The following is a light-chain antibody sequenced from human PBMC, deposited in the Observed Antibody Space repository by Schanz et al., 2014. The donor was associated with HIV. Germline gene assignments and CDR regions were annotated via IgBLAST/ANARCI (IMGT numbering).Light chain of an antibody. Sequence: QSALTQPASVSGSPGQSITISCTGTSTDVGGYNYVSWYQQHPGKAPKLMIYDVNKRPSGVPDRFSGSKSGNTASLTISGLQAEDEADYYCAAWDDSRRVVMFGGGTKLTVL. CDR2: DVN. CDR1: STDVGGYNY. J-gene: IGLJ3*02. V-gene: IGLV2-11*01. CDR3: AAWDDSRRVVM.